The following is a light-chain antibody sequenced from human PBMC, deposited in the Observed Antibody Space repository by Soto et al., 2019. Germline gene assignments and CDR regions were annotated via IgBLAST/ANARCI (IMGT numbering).Light chain of an antibody. V-gene: IGLV2-8*01. CDR2: EVT. Sequence: QSALTQPPSASGSPGQSVTISCTGTSSDVGSYNFVSWYQQHPGKAPKLMIYEVTKRPSGVPDRFSGSKSDNTASLTVSGLQAEDEADYYCSSYAGRNNFGVLFGGGTKLTVL. CDR1: SSDVGSYNF. J-gene: IGLJ2*01. CDR3: SSYAGRNNFGVL.